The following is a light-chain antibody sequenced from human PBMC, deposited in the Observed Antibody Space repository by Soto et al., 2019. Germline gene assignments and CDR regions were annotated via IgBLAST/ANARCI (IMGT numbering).Light chain of an antibody. CDR1: SSDVGSYNL. CDR3: CSYAGSSTVI. Sequence: QSALTQPASVTGSPGQSITISCTGTSSDVGSYNLVSWYQQHPGKAPKLMIYGGIKRPSGASNRFSGSKFGNTASLTISGLQAEDEADYYCCSYAGSSTVIFGGGTKVTVL. V-gene: IGLV2-23*01. J-gene: IGLJ2*01. CDR2: GGI.